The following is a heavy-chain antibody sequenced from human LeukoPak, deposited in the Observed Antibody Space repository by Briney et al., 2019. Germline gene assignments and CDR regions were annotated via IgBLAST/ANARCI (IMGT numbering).Heavy chain of an antibody. Sequence: GGSLRLSCADSGFTFSSYSMNWVRQAPGKGLECVSSIGSSSLYIYYADSLKGRFIISRDNSKNSLFLQMNSLRAEDTAVYYCARDSDILTAYSFDYWGQGTLVTVSS. J-gene: IGHJ4*02. CDR1: GFTFSSYS. V-gene: IGHV3-21*01. D-gene: IGHD3-9*01. CDR3: ARDSDILTAYSFDY. CDR2: IGSSSLYI.